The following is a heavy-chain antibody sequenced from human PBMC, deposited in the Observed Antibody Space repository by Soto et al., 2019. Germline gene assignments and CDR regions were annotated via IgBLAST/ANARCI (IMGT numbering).Heavy chain of an antibody. Sequence: GGSLRLSCAASGFTFSSYWMHWVRQAPGKGLVWVSRINSDGSTTSYADSVKGRFTISRDNAKNTLSLQMNSLRAEETAVYYCALSGYYDFWSGYQDAFDIWGQGTMVTVSS. CDR2: INSDGSTT. D-gene: IGHD3-3*01. CDR3: ALSGYYDFWSGYQDAFDI. J-gene: IGHJ3*02. CDR1: GFTFSSYW. V-gene: IGHV3-74*01.